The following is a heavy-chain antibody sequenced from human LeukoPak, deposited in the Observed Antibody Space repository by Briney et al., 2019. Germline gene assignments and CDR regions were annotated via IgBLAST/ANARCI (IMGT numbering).Heavy chain of an antibody. D-gene: IGHD3-9*01. CDR2: INRDGSST. V-gene: IGHV3-74*01. CDR1: GFTFSSYW. Sequence: PGGSLRLSCAASGFTFSSYWMHWVRQAPGKGLVWVSRINRDGSSTNYADSVKGRFTISRDNAKNTLYLQMNSLRAENTAVYYCARDMTGYSDYWGQGTLVTVSS. CDR3: ARDMTGYSDY. J-gene: IGHJ4*02.